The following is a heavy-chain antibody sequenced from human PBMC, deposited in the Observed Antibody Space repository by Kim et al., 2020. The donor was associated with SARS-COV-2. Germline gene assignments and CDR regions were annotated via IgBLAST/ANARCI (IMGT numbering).Heavy chain of an antibody. D-gene: IGHD1-7*01. Sequence: ASVKVSCKASGYTFTGYYMHWVRQAPGQGLEWMGRINPNSGGTNYAQKFQGRVTMTRDTSISTAYMELSRLRSDDTAVYYCARDPIYRITGTTTDQGMDVWGQGTTVTVSS. CDR3: ARDPIYRITGTTTDQGMDV. J-gene: IGHJ6*02. CDR1: GYTFTGYY. CDR2: INPNSGGT. V-gene: IGHV1-2*06.